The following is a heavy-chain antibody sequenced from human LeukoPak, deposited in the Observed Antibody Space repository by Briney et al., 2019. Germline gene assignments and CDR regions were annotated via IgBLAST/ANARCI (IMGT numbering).Heavy chain of an antibody. J-gene: IGHJ4*02. CDR3: AKDQDYGDYDSYLPDY. V-gene: IGHV3-30*02. Sequence: DSVKGRFTISRDNSKNTLYLHMNSLRPEDTAVYYCAKDQDYGDYDSYLPDYWGQGTLVTVSS. D-gene: IGHD4-17*01.